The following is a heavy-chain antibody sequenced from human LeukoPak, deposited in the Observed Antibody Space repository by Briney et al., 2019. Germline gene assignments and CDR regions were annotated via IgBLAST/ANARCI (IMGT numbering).Heavy chain of an antibody. CDR1: GGSFSGYY. CDR3: ARVGEGYYGSGSYSYYYYYMDV. CDR2: INHSGST. D-gene: IGHD3-10*01. V-gene: IGHV4-34*01. Sequence: SETLSLTCAVYGGSFSGYYWSWIRQPPGKGLEWIGEINHSGSTNYNPSLKSRVTISVDTSKNQFSLKLSSVTAADTAVYYCARVGEGYYGSGSYSYYYYYMDVWGKGTTVTVSS. J-gene: IGHJ6*03.